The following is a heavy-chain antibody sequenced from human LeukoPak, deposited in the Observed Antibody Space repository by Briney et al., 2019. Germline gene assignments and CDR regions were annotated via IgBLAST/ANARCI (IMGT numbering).Heavy chain of an antibody. J-gene: IGHJ4*02. CDR3: ARDLDYGSGDY. D-gene: IGHD3-10*01. Sequence: GGSLRLSCAASGFTFNSHAMNWVRQAPGKGLEWVSVISPSGGITYYAESVKGRFTVSRDNSKNTLFLQMNSLRAEDTAVYYCARDLDYGSGDYWGQGTLVTVSS. CDR1: GFTFNSHA. V-gene: IGHV3-23*01. CDR2: ISPSGGIT.